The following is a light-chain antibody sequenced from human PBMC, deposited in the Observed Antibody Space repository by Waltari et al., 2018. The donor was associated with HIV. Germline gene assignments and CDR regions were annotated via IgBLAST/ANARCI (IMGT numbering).Light chain of an antibody. Sequence: EVVLTQSPGTLSLSPGERATLSCRASQSVSSSYLAWYQQKPGQTPRLLIYGASSRATGIPDRFSGSASGTDFTLTISRLEPEDFAVYYCQHYGSSLYTFGQGTKLEIK. CDR2: GAS. V-gene: IGKV3-20*01. CDR3: QHYGSSLYT. J-gene: IGKJ2*01. CDR1: QSVSSSY.